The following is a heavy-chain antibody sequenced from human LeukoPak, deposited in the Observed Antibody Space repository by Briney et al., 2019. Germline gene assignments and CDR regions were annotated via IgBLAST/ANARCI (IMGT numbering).Heavy chain of an antibody. V-gene: IGHV4-39*07. CDR3: ARVYCSSTSCYLDY. CDR2: IYYSGST. J-gene: IGHJ4*02. D-gene: IGHD2-2*01. CDR1: GGSISSSSYY. Sequence: SETLSLTCTVSGGSISSSSYYWGWIRQPPGKGLEWIGSIYYSGSTYYNPSLESRVTISVDTSKNQFSLKLSSVTAADTAVYYCARVYCSSTSCYLDYWGQGTLVTVSS.